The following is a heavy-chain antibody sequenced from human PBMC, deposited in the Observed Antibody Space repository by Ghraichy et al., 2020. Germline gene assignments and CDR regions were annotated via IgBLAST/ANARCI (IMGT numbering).Heavy chain of an antibody. D-gene: IGHD3-22*01. Sequence: GGSLRLSCAASGFTFSSYDMHWVRQATGKGLEWVSAIGTAGDTYYPGSVKGRFTISRENAKNSLYLQMNSLRAGDTAVYYCARDVTYYYDSSGYYHRGYYYYGMDVWGQGTTVTVSS. CDR2: IGTAGDT. CDR1: GFTFSSYD. J-gene: IGHJ6*02. V-gene: IGHV3-13*01. CDR3: ARDVTYYYDSSGYYHRGYYYYGMDV.